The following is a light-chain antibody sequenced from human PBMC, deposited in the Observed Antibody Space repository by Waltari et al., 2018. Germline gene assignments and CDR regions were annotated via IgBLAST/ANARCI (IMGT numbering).Light chain of an antibody. CDR1: SSDVGGYNY. Sequence: QSALTQPRSVSGSPGQSVTIPCTGPSSDVGGYNYVPWYQQHPGKVSKLRIYDLSQRPSGIPDRFSGSKSGNTASLTISGLQAEDEADYYCCSYGGSYTWVFGGGTRLTVL. CDR2: DLS. CDR3: CSYGGSYTWV. V-gene: IGLV2-11*01. J-gene: IGLJ3*02.